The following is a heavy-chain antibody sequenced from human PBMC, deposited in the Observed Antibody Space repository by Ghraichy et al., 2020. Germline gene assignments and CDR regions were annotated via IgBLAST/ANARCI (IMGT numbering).Heavy chain of an antibody. V-gene: IGHV3-23*01. D-gene: IGHD6-19*01. J-gene: IGHJ6*03. CDR3: AKADLARQWLSSYYMDV. CDR2: ISGSGGST. CDR1: GFTFSSYA. Sequence: GGSLRLSCAASGFTFSSYAMSWVRQAPGKGLEWVSAISGSGGSTYYADSVKGRFTISRDNSKNTLYLQMNSLRAEDTAVYYCAKADLARQWLSSYYMDVWGKGTTVTVSS.